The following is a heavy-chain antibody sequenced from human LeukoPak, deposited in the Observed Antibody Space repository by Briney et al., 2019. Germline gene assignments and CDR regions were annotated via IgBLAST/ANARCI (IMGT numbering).Heavy chain of an antibody. CDR2: IDPSDSYT. CDR1: GYSFTSYY. V-gene: IGHV5-10-1*01. CDR3: ARHIGYSGYDSY. D-gene: IGHD5-12*01. Sequence: GESLRISCKGSGYSFTSYYISWVRQMPGKGLEWIGRIDPSDSYTNYSPSFQGHVTISADKSIYTAYLQWISLKASDTAMYYCARHIGYSGYDSYWGQGTLVTVSS. J-gene: IGHJ4*02.